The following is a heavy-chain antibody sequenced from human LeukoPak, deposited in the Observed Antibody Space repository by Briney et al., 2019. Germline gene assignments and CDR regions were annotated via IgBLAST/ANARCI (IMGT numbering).Heavy chain of an antibody. Sequence: SGTLSLTCAVSGGSISSSNWWSWVRQPPGKGLEWIGEINHSGSTNYNPSLKSRLTISVDTSKSRFSLKLSSVTAADTAVYYCARRVTVTPYYYYYGMDVWGQGTTITVSS. D-gene: IGHD4-11*01. V-gene: IGHV4-4*02. CDR2: INHSGST. J-gene: IGHJ6*02. CDR1: GGSISSSNW. CDR3: ARRVTVTPYYYYYGMDV.